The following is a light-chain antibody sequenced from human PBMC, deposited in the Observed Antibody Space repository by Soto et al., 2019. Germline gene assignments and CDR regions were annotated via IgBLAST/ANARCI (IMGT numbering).Light chain of an antibody. CDR1: QSISNW. Sequence: DIQMTQSPSTLSASVGDTVTITCRASQSISNWLAWYQQKPGKAPKLLIYKASSLESGVPSRFSGSGSGTKFTLTISSLQPDDFATYYCQQYNSYSYTFGQGTKLEI. CDR2: KAS. V-gene: IGKV1-5*03. CDR3: QQYNSYSYT. J-gene: IGKJ2*01.